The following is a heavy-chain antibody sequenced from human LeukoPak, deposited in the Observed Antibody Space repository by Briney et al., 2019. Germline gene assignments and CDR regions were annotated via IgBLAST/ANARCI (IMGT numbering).Heavy chain of an antibody. Sequence: GGSLSLSCAASGFTFSNAWMSWVRQAPGKGLEWVGRIKSKTDGGTTDYAAPVKGRFTISRDDSKNTLYLQMNSLKTEDTAVYYCTTDPSYYYDSSGYYYFDYWGQGTLVTVSS. CDR3: TTDPSYYYDSSGYYYFDY. D-gene: IGHD3-22*01. CDR1: GFTFSNAW. V-gene: IGHV3-15*01. J-gene: IGHJ4*02. CDR2: IKSKTDGGTT.